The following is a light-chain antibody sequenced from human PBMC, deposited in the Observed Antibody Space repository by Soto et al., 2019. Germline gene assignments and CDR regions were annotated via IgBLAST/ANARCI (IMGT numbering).Light chain of an antibody. Sequence: DIQMTQSPSTLSASVGDRVTITCRASQSISSWLAWYQQKPGKAPKLLLYKASTLESGVPSRFSGSGSGTEFTLTISSLQPYDFATYYCQEYNSYSIYTFGQGTKLESK. CDR3: QEYNSYSIYT. J-gene: IGKJ2*01. CDR1: QSISSW. CDR2: KAS. V-gene: IGKV1-5*03.